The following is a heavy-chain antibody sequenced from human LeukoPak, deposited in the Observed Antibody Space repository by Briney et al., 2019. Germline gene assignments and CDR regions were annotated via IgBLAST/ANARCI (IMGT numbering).Heavy chain of an antibody. J-gene: IGHJ5*02. CDR1: GGSISSSGYY. Sequence: SETLSLTCTVSGGSISSSGYYWTWIRQHPGKGLEWIGYIYYTGSTYYSPSLKSRVTISVDTSKNQFSLKLSSVTAADTAVYYCARGIESSTSWIDPWGQGTLVTVSS. CDR3: ARGIESSTSWIDP. CDR2: IYYTGST. V-gene: IGHV4-31*03. D-gene: IGHD2-2*01.